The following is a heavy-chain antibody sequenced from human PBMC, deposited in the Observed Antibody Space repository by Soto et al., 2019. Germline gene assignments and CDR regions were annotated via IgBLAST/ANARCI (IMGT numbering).Heavy chain of an antibody. Sequence: QVQLVKSGGGVVQPGRSLRLSCAASGFTFSSYAMHWVRQAPGKGLEWVAVISYDVSNKYYADSVKGRFTISRDNSKNKLYLQMNSLRAEDTAVYYCARDYYRFNSGYGFSMDVWCQGTTVTVSS. CDR1: GFTFSSYA. CDR2: ISYDVSNK. J-gene: IGHJ6*02. CDR3: ARDYYRFNSGYGFSMDV. D-gene: IGHD5-12*01. V-gene: IGHV3-30-3*01.